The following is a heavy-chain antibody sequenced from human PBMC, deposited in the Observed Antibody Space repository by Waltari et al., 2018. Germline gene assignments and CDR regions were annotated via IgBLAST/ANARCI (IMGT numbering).Heavy chain of an antibody. D-gene: IGHD7-27*01. V-gene: IGHV3-7*03. Sequence: EVQLVDSGGGLVQPGGSLRLSCAASGFTFSSNWMSWVRQAPGRGLEWLANIKPEGSQQYYVDSVRGRFSISRDNAKNSLYLQLNSLRAEDTAIYYCARDFNWGWDFWGQGTLVTVSS. CDR1: GFTFSSNW. J-gene: IGHJ4*02. CDR2: IKPEGSQQ. CDR3: ARDFNWGWDF.